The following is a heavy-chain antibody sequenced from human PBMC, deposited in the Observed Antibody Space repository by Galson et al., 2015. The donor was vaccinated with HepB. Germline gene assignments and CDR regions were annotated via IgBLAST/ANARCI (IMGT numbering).Heavy chain of an antibody. J-gene: IGHJ3*02. V-gene: IGHV1-3*04. CDR1: GYTFTTYA. CDR3: ARGSRGITGTMYDAFDI. D-gene: IGHD1-7*01. CDR2: INTDKGDT. Sequence: SVKVSCKASGYTFTTYALHWVRQAPGQRLEWMGWINTDKGDTKYSQRFQGRVTITRDTSASTAYMDLSSLRSEDTAIYYCARGSRGITGTMYDAFDIWGQGTMVTVSS.